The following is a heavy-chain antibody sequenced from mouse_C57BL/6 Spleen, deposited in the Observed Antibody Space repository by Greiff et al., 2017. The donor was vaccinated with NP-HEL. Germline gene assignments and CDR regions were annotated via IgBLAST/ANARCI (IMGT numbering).Heavy chain of an antibody. CDR3: ARDRLGNWYFDV. CDR1: GFTFSDYY. CDR2: INYDGSST. J-gene: IGHJ1*03. D-gene: IGHD4-1*01. Sequence: EVQRVESEGGLVQPGSSMKLSCTASGFTFSDYYMAWVRQVPEKGLEWVANINYDGSSTYYLDSLKSRFIISRDNATNIRYLQMSSLKSEDTATYYCARDRLGNWYFDVWGTGTTVTVSS. V-gene: IGHV5-16*01.